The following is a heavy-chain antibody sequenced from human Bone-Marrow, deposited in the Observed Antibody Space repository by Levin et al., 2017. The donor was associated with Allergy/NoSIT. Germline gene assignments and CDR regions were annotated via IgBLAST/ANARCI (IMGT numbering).Heavy chain of an antibody. CDR1: GGSFSDYS. V-gene: IGHV4-34*01. CDR2: INYSGRS. CDR3: ARGLKRSRWSDVFDY. J-gene: IGHJ4*02. D-gene: IGHD6-19*01. Sequence: SQTLSLTCAVYGGSFSDYSWNWIRQPPGKGLEWIGEINYSGRSNYFPSLKSRVTISMDTSKNQFSLNLNSVTAADTAIYYCARGLKRSRWSDVFDYWGQGTVVTVSS.